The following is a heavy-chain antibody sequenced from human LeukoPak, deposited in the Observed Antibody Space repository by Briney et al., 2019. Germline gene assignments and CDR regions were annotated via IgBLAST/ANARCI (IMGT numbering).Heavy chain of an antibody. CDR2: ISSSSSYI. Sequence: GGSLRLSCAASGFTFSSYSMNWVRQAPGKGLEWVSSISSSSSYIYYADSVKGRFPISRDNAKNSLYLQLNSLRAEDTAVYYCARGLYTLPEYSSGWFGAFDIWGQGTMVTVSS. V-gene: IGHV3-21*01. CDR3: ARGLYTLPEYSSGWFGAFDI. CDR1: GFTFSSYS. D-gene: IGHD6-19*01. J-gene: IGHJ3*02.